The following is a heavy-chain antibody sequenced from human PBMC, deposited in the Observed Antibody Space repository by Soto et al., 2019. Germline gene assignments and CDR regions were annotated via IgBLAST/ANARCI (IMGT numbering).Heavy chain of an antibody. Sequence: SETLSLTCAVYGGSFSGDYWSWIRQPPGKGLEWIGEINHSGSTNYNPSLKSRVTISVDTSKNQFSLKLSSVTAADTAVYYCARVRQLPPYYYYYGMDVWGQGTTVTVSS. J-gene: IGHJ6*02. CDR3: ARVRQLPPYYYYYGMDV. CDR1: GGSFSGDY. CDR2: INHSGST. V-gene: IGHV4-34*01. D-gene: IGHD2-2*01.